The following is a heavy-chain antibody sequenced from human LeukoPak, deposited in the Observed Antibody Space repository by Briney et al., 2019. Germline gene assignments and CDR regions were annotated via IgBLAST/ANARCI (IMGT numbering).Heavy chain of an antibody. Sequence: GGSLRLSCAASGFTFSDYYMSWIRQAPGKGLEWVSYISGSGTTIYYADSVKGRFTISRDNAKNSLYLQMSSLRAEDTAVYYCAGMTTVTKDYYWGQGTLVTVSS. V-gene: IGHV3-11*04. D-gene: IGHD4-17*01. CDR2: ISGSGTTI. J-gene: IGHJ4*02. CDR3: AGMTTVTKDYY. CDR1: GFTFSDYY.